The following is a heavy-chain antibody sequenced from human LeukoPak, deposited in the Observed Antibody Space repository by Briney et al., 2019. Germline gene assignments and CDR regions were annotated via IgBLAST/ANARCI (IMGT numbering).Heavy chain of an antibody. V-gene: IGHV3-9*01. Sequence: HXVRHAXXXXXXXVSGISWNSGSIGYADSVKGRFTISRDNAQNSLYLQMNSLRAEDTALYYCAKDNKWELVGYFDYWGQGTLVTVSS. J-gene: IGHJ4*02. CDR3: AKDNKWELVGYFDY. CDR2: ISWNSGSI. D-gene: IGHD1-26*01.